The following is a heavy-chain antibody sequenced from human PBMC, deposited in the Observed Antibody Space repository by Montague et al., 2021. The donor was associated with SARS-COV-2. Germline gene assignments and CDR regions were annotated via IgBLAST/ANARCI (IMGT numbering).Heavy chain of an antibody. CDR3: ARDLGYNWNYYYYYGMDV. J-gene: IGHJ6*02. D-gene: IGHD1-20*01. Sequence: SKTLSLTSTVSGGSISSYYWSWIRQPPGKGLEWIGYIYYSGSTNYNPSLKSRVTISVDTSKNQFSLKLSSVTAADTAVYYCARDLGYNWNYYYYYGMDVWGQGTTVTVSS. CDR2: IYYSGST. V-gene: IGHV4-59*01. CDR1: GGSISSYY.